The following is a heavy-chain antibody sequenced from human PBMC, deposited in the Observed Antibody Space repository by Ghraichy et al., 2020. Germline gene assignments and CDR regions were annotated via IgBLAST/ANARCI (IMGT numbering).Heavy chain of an antibody. CDR2: IKEDGSEK. J-gene: IGHJ5*02. D-gene: IGHD6-19*01. CDR3: ARDRAVAGLFDP. CDR1: GFTFSTYW. V-gene: IGHV3-7*03. Sequence: GESLNISCAPSGFTFSTYWMSWVRQAPGKGLEWVANIKEDGSEKYYVDSVKGRFTISRDNAKNSLYLQMNSLTAEDTAVYYCARDRAVAGLFDPWGQGTLVTVSS.